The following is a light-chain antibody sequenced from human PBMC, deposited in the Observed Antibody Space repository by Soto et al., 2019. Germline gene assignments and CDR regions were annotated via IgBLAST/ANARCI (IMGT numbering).Light chain of an antibody. Sequence: QSVLTQPPSASGTPGQRVTISCSGSSSNIGSNYVYWYQQLPGTAPKLLIYRNNQRPSGVPDRFSGSKSGTSAYLAISGLRSKDNADYYCAARDDSLSGLVFGGGTKLTV. CDR3: AARDDSLSGLV. CDR1: SSNIGSNY. CDR2: RNN. V-gene: IGLV1-47*01. J-gene: IGLJ2*01.